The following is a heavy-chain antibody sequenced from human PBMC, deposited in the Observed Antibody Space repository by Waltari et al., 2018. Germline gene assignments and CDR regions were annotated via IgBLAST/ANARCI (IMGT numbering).Heavy chain of an antibody. CDR1: GHTLTELS. J-gene: IGHJ3*02. Sequence: QVQLLQSGAEVMKPGASVKVSCKVSGHTLTELSIQWVRQAPGKGLEWMGGFYPEEGETFYAQKFQGRVTMTEDTPTDTAHMELSSLRSEDTAVYYCATVRWIVNHDAFDIWGQGTMVTVSS. CDR2: FYPEEGET. V-gene: IGHV1-24*01. CDR3: ATVRWIVNHDAFDI. D-gene: IGHD3-22*01.